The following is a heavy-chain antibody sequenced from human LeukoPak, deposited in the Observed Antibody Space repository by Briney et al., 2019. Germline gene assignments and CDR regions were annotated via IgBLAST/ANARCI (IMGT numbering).Heavy chain of an antibody. CDR3: QSRFLEWLLDY. D-gene: IGHD3-3*01. J-gene: IGHJ4*02. V-gene: IGHV4-39*01. Sequence: PSETLSLTCTVSGGSIRSNNYYWGWIRQPPGKGLEWIGSIYDTGSTYYNPSLKSRVIISVDTSKNQFSLKLSPVTAADTAVYYCQSRFLEWLLDYWGQGTLVTVSS. CDR1: GGSIRSNNYY. CDR2: IYDTGST.